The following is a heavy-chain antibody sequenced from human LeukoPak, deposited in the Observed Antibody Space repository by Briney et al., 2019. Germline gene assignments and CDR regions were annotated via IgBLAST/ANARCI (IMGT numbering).Heavy chain of an antibody. CDR3: ARRGYSYGWGPHAFDI. V-gene: IGHV4-59*01. D-gene: IGHD5-18*01. CDR1: GGSISSYY. CDR2: IYYSGST. Sequence: SETLSLTCTVSGGSISSYYWSWIRQPPGKGLEWIGYIYYSGSTNYNPSLKSRVTISVDTSKNQFSLKLSSVTAADTAVYYCARRGYSYGWGPHAFDIWGQGTMVTVSS. J-gene: IGHJ3*02.